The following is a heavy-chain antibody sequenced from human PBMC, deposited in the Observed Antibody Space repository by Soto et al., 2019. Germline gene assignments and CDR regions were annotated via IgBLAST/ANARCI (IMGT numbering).Heavy chain of an antibody. D-gene: IGHD3-10*01. CDR2: ISGSGDRT. Sequence: EVQLLESGGGLVQPGGSLRLSCAASGFSFSSYAMNWVRQAPGKGLEWVSGISGSGDRTFYADSVSGRFTMARDNSKNSLYLQMISLRADDPAVYYCAKIIRVGASGTYQSPLDYWGQGTLVTVS. CDR1: GFSFSSYA. J-gene: IGHJ4*02. V-gene: IGHV3-23*01. CDR3: AKIIRVGASGTYQSPLDY.